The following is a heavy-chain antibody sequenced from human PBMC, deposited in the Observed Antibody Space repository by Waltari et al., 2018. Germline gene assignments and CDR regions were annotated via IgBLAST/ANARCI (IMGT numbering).Heavy chain of an antibody. D-gene: IGHD1-26*01. V-gene: IGHV5-51*03. Sequence: EVQLVQSGAEVKKPGESLKISCKGSGYSFTSYWIGWVRQMPGKGLEWMGIIYPGDSDTRYSPSFQGQVTISADKSISTAYLQWNSLRAEDTAVYYCARDPYWEWELLPYFDYWGQGTLVTVSS. CDR3: ARDPYWEWELLPYFDY. CDR1: GYSFTSYW. J-gene: IGHJ4*02. CDR2: IYPGDSDT.